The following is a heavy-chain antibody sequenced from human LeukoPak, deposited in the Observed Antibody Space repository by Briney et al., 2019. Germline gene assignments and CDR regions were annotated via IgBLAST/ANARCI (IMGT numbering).Heavy chain of an antibody. Sequence: PSGTLSLTCAVSGGSISSYYWSWIRQPPGKGLEWIGYIYYSGSTNYNPSLKSRVTISVDTSKNQFSLKLSSVTAADTAVYYCATPTRGYWGQGTLVTVSS. D-gene: IGHD3-10*01. J-gene: IGHJ4*02. CDR3: ATPTRGY. CDR1: GGSISSYY. CDR2: IYYSGST. V-gene: IGHV4-59*01.